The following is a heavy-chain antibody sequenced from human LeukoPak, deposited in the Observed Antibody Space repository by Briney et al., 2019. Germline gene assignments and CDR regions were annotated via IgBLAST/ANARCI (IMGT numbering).Heavy chain of an antibody. CDR3: AKEMGATNYLEY. V-gene: IGHV3-74*01. CDR2: INSGGTVT. J-gene: IGHJ4*02. Sequence: QPGGSLRLSCAASGFTFSDFWMRWVRQAPGKGLVWVSRINSGGTVTNYADSVKGRLTISRDNAKNTLYLQMNSLRAEDTAVYYCAKEMGATNYLEYWGQGTLVTVSS. CDR1: GFTFSDFW. D-gene: IGHD1-26*01.